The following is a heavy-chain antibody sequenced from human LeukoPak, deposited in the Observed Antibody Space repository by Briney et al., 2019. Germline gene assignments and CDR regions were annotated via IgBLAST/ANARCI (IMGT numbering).Heavy chain of an antibody. CDR3: VQNTGWPGFDY. J-gene: IGHJ4*02. D-gene: IGHD6-19*01. V-gene: IGHV4-4*09. CDR2: IYNGVPT. Sequence: AETLSLTCTTSGAPISRFYWSWVRQPPGKGLEWIGNIYNGVPTFFNPSLKSRVTLSVDTSKTQFSLQVASVTAADTAVYYCVQNTGWPGFDYWGQGILVTVSS. CDR1: GAPISRFY.